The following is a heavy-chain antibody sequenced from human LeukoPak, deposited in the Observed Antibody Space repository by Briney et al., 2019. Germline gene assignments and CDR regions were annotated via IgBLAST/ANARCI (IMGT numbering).Heavy chain of an antibody. J-gene: IGHJ4*02. D-gene: IGHD6-13*01. Sequence: SETLSLTCTVSGGSISSSSYYWDWIRQPPGKGLEWIGSIYYSGSTYYNPSLKSRVTISVDTSKNQFSLKLSSVTAADTAVYYCARYSSSWYRWGQGTLVTVSS. CDR2: IYYSGST. CDR3: ARYSSSWYR. V-gene: IGHV4-39*01. CDR1: GGSISSSSYY.